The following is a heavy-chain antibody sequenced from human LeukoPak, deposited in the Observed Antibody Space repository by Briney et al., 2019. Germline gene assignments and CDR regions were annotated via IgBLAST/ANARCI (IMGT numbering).Heavy chain of an antibody. CDR2: INHSGST. V-gene: IGHV4-34*01. Sequence: TSETLSLTCAVYGGSFSGYYWSWLRQPPGKGLEWIGEINHSGSTNYNPSLKSRVTISVDTSKNQFSLKLSSVTAADTAVYYCARVLPILFYFDYWGQGTLVTVSS. J-gene: IGHJ4*02. D-gene: IGHD2-15*01. CDR1: GGSFSGYY. CDR3: ARVLPILFYFDY.